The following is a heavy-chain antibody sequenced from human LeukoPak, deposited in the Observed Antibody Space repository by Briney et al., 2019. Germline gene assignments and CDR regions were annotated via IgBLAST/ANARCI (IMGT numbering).Heavy chain of an antibody. D-gene: IGHD6-13*01. V-gene: IGHV3-66*01. Sequence: GGSLRLSCAASGFTVSSNYMSWVRQAPGRGLEWVSLIYSGGSTYYADSVKGRFTISRDNSKNTLYLQMNSLGAEDTAVYYCARVIAAALYYFDYWGQGTLVTVSS. CDR1: GFTVSSNY. J-gene: IGHJ4*02. CDR2: IYSGGST. CDR3: ARVIAAALYYFDY.